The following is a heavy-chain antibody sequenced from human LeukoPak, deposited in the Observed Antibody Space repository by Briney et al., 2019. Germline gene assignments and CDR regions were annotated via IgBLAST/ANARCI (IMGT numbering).Heavy chain of an antibody. CDR2: IKPNAGGT. CDR1: GYVFPGYY. V-gene: IGHV1-2*02. J-gene: IGHJ4*02. D-gene: IGHD6-19*01. Sequence: GASVKVSCKASGYVFPGYYIYWVRQAPGQGLERMGWIKPNAGGTNYAQKFQGRVTMAWDTSITATYMELSWLTSDDTAVYYCARAHTTGWCWGQGTQVTVSS. CDR3: ARAHTTGWC.